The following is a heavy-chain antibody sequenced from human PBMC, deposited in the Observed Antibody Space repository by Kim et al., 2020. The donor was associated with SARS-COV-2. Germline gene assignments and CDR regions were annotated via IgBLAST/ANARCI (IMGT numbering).Heavy chain of an antibody. J-gene: IGHJ6*02. CDR3: ARTGVYCTNGVCYNRMDV. Sequence: GESLKISCKGSGYSFTSYWISWVRQMPGKGLEWMGRIDPSDSYTNYSPSFQGHVTISADKSISTAYLQWSSLKASDTAMYYCARTGVYCTNGVCYNRMDVWGQETTVTVSS. CDR1: GYSFTSYW. CDR2: IDPSDSYT. D-gene: IGHD2-8*01. V-gene: IGHV5-10-1*01.